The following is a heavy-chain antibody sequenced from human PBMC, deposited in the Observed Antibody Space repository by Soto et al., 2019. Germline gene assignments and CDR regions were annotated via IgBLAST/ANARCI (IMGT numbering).Heavy chain of an antibody. J-gene: IGHJ4*02. V-gene: IGHV3-30-3*01. CDR2: ISYDGSNK. D-gene: IGHD6-19*01. Sequence: QVQLVESGGGVVQPGRSLRLSCAASGFTFSSYAMHWVRQAPGKGLEWVAVISYDGSNKYYADSVKGRFTISRDNSNNTLYLQMNSLRAEDTAVYYCARVHSGWSPLDYWGQGTLLTVSS. CDR1: GFTFSSYA. CDR3: ARVHSGWSPLDY.